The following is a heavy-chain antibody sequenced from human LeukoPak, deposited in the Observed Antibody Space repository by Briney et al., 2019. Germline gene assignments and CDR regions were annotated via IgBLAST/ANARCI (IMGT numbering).Heavy chain of an antibody. CDR3: AGRHGDYPFPFDI. CDR1: GGSISSYY. D-gene: IGHD4-17*01. Sequence: ASETLSLTCTVSGGSISSYYWSWIRQPPGKGLEWIGYIYYSGSTNYNPSLKSRVTISVDTSKNQFSLKLSSVTAADTAVYYCAGRHGDYPFPFDIWGQGTMVTVS. V-gene: IGHV4-59*01. J-gene: IGHJ3*02. CDR2: IYYSGST.